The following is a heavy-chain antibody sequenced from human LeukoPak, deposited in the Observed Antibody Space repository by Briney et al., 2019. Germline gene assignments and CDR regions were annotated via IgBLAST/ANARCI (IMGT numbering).Heavy chain of an antibody. V-gene: IGHV3-64*04. CDR2: ISSNGGST. Sequence: GGSLRLSCSASGFTFSSYAMHWVRQAPGKGLEYVSAISSNGGSTYYADSVKGRFTVSRDNAKDSLYLQMNSLRAGDTAVYYCARALTTLTYEGYWGQGTLVTVSS. J-gene: IGHJ4*02. CDR3: ARALTTLTYEGY. D-gene: IGHD1-1*01. CDR1: GFTFSSYA.